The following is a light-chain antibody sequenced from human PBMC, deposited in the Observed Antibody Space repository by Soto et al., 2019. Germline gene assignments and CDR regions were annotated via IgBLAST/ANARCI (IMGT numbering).Light chain of an antibody. Sequence: EIVLTQSPATLSLSPGERATLSCRASQSVSNYLAWYQHKPGQAPRLLLYDASNRATGIPAKFSGSGSGTDFTLTISSLEPEDFAVYYCQQRTNWPLTFGGGTEVEIK. J-gene: IGKJ4*01. CDR2: DAS. CDR3: QQRTNWPLT. CDR1: QSVSNY. V-gene: IGKV3-11*01.